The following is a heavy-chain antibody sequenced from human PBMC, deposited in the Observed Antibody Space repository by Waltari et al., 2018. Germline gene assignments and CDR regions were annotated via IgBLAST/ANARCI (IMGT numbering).Heavy chain of an antibody. J-gene: IGHJ4*02. Sequence: QLQLQESGPGLVKPSETLSLTCTVSGGSISSSSYYWGWIRKPPGKGLEWIGSIYYSGSATYNPSLKSRVTISGDTSKNQFFLRLSSVTAADTAVYYCARDTYGSGSYNFDYWGQGTMVTVSS. V-gene: IGHV4-39*07. CDR2: IYYSGSA. CDR1: GGSISSSSYY. D-gene: IGHD3-10*01. CDR3: ARDTYGSGSYNFDY.